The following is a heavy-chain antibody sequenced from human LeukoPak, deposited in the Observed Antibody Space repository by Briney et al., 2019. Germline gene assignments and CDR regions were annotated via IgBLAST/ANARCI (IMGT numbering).Heavy chain of an antibody. CDR3: ARISPH. J-gene: IGHJ4*02. CDR2: IKDDGSEK. CDR1: GFNLSSYW. Sequence: QTGGSLRLSCAASGFNLSSYWMYWVRQAPGKGLEWVANIKDDGSEKYYLDSVKGRFTISRDNGKNSLYLQMNSLRDEDTAVYYCARISPHWGQGTLVTVSS. V-gene: IGHV3-7*01.